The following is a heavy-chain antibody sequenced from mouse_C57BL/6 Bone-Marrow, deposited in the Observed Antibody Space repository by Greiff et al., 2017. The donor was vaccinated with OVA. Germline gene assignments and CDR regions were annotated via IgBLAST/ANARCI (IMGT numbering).Heavy chain of an antibody. V-gene: IGHV1-81*01. J-gene: IGHJ1*03. CDR3: ARLYFYF. CDR1: GYTFTSYG. Sequence: QVQLKESGAELARPGASVKLSCKASGYTFTSYGISWVKQRPGQGLEWIGEIYPRSGNTYYNEKFKGKATLTADKYSSTAYMELRSLTSEDTAVYFCARLYFYFWVTGTTVTVTS. CDR2: IYPRSGNT.